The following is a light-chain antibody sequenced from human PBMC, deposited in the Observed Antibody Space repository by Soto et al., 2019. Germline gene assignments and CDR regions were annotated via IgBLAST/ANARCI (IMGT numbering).Light chain of an antibody. CDR3: QKYGSSPLT. J-gene: IGKJ4*01. CDR2: GAS. Sequence: EIVLTQSPGTLSLAPGERSTLSCSASQSFRSSYLAWYQQKPGQAPRLLIYGASSRATGIPDRFSGSGSGTDFTLTISRLETEDFAVYYCQKYGSSPLTFGGGTKVDIK. CDR1: QSFRSSY. V-gene: IGKV3-20*01.